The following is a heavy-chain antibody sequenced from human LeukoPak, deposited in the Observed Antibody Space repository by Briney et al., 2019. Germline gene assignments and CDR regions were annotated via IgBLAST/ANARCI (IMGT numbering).Heavy chain of an antibody. CDR2: IYSGGST. CDR1: GFTVSSNY. Sequence: GGSLRLSCAASGFTVSSNYMSWVGQAPGKGLEWVSVIYSGGSTSYADSMKGQFTISRDSSKNTLYLQMNSLRAEDTAVYYCARGFWSGYYYNWFDPWGQGNLVTVSS. V-gene: IGHV3-66*02. J-gene: IGHJ5*02. D-gene: IGHD3-3*01. CDR3: ARGFWSGYYYNWFDP.